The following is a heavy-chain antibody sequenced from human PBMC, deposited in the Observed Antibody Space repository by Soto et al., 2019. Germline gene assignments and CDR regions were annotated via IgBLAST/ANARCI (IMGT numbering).Heavy chain of an antibody. Sequence: EVQLVESGGGLVQPGGSLRLSCAASGFTFGTYSMNWVRQAPGKGLEWVSYISSSSSTIYYADSVKGRFTISRDNAKNSLYLQMNSLRAEDTAVYYCALGCGGRCPFDFWGQGTLVTVSS. J-gene: IGHJ4*02. CDR3: ALGCGGRCPFDF. CDR2: ISSSSSTI. D-gene: IGHD2-15*01. CDR1: GFTFGTYS. V-gene: IGHV3-48*01.